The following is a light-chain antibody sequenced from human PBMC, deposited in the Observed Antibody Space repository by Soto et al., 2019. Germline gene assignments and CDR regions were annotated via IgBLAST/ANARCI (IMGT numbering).Light chain of an antibody. Sequence: QTAVTQPPSVSGAPGQRVTISCTGSSSNIGAHYDVHWYQQLPGTAPKLLIYGNSNRPSGVPDRFSGSKSGTSASLAITGLQAEDEADYYCQSYDNSLSVYVFGTGTKVTVL. V-gene: IGLV1-40*01. CDR1: SSNIGAHYD. CDR2: GNS. CDR3: QSYDNSLSVYV. J-gene: IGLJ1*01.